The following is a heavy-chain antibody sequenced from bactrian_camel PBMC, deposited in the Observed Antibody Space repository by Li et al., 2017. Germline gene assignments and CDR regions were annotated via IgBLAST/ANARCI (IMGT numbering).Heavy chain of an antibody. V-gene: IGHV3S53*01. CDR3: ASGGVLWVGSY. Sequence: HVQLVESGGELVQPGGSLRLSCVLSGDTFSTYYMAWFRSEREAVAAIDIGGAATYTHSVAGRFSISKDNTKKMMSLQMNSLKIEDSGVYYCASGGVLWVGSYWGQGTQVTVS. D-gene: IGHD5*01. CDR2: IDIGGAA. J-gene: IGHJ4*01. CDR1: GDTFSTYY.